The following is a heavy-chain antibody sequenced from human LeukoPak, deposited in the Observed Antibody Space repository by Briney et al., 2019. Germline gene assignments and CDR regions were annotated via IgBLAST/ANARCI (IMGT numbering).Heavy chain of an antibody. D-gene: IGHD6-13*01. Sequence: SETLSLTCTVSGSSISSYYWSWIRQPPGKGLEWIGYIYYSGSTNYNPSLKSRVTISVDTSKNQFSLKLSSVTAADTAVYYCARVYYSSSYDYWYFDLWGRGTLVTVSS. J-gene: IGHJ2*01. CDR2: IYYSGST. V-gene: IGHV4-59*01. CDR3: ARVYYSSSYDYWYFDL. CDR1: GSSISSYY.